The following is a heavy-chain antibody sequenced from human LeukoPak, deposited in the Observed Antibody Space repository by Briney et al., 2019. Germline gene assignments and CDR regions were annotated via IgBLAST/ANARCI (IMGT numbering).Heavy chain of an antibody. CDR2: IWYDGSNK. V-gene: IGHV3-33*01. D-gene: IGHD3-10*01. J-gene: IGHJ4*02. Sequence: GGSPRLSCAASGFTFSSYAMHWVRQAPGKGLEWVAVIWYDGSNKYYADSVKGRFTISRDNSKNTLYLQMNSLRAEDTAVYYCARVGVHNYGSGSYIYFDYWGQGTLATVSS. CDR3: ARVGVHNYGSGSYIYFDY. CDR1: GFTFSSYA.